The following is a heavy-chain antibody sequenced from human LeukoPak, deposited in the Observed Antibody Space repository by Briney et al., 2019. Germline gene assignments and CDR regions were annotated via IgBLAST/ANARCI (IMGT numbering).Heavy chain of an antibody. CDR2: TYFRSKWYN. D-gene: IGHD1-26*01. CDR1: GDSVSSDSTA. J-gene: IGHJ3*01. CDR3: AREGGDAFDV. V-gene: IGHV6-1*01. Sequence: SQTLSLTCALSGDSVSSDSTAWNWIRQSPSRGLEWLGRTYFRSKWYNDYAVSVKSRITINPDTSKNQLSLQLNSVTPEDTAVYYCAREGGDAFDVWGQGTMVTVSS.